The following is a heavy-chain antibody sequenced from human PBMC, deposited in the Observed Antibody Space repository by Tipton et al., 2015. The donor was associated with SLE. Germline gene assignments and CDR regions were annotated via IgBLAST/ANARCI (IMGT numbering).Heavy chain of an antibody. V-gene: IGHV3-48*03. CDR1: AFSFSSYE. J-gene: IGHJ4*02. CDR3: ARNTGVDFDY. Sequence: GSLRLSCAASAFSFSSYEMNWVRQAPGKGLEWISYISSSGSGSSIYYADSVKGRFTISRDNAKNSLYLQMNSLRAEDTAVYYCARNTGVDFDYWGQGTLVTVSS. D-gene: IGHD7-27*01. CDR2: ISSSGSGSSI.